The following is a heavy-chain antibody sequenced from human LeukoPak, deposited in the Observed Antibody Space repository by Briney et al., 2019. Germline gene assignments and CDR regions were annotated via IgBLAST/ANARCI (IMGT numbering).Heavy chain of an antibody. CDR3: ARFTMVRGVMSGYFDY. D-gene: IGHD3-10*01. Sequence: SETLSLTCSVSGDSISYFYWSWIRQAAGKGLEWIGRMSSGGSTEYNASLKSRVTISVDTSKNQFSLKLSSVTAADTAVYYCARFTMVRGVMSGYFDYWGQGTLVTVSS. J-gene: IGHJ4*02. CDR1: GDSISYFY. CDR2: MSSGGST. V-gene: IGHV4-4*07.